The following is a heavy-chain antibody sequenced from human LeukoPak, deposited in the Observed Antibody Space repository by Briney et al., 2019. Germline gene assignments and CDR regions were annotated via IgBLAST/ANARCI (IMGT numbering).Heavy chain of an antibody. Sequence: ASVKVSCKASGYTFTSYDINWVRQATGQGLEWMGWMNPNSGNTGYAQKFQGRVTMTRNTSISTAYMELSSLRSEDTAVYYCARGTRGSSWDPDAFDIWGQGTMVTVSS. CDR2: MNPNSGNT. J-gene: IGHJ3*02. D-gene: IGHD6-13*01. CDR3: ARGTRGSSWDPDAFDI. V-gene: IGHV1-8*01. CDR1: GYTFTSYD.